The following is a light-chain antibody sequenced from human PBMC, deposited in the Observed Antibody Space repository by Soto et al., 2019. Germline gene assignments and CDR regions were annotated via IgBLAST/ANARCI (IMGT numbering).Light chain of an antibody. CDR3: RQYNNWPLT. CDR2: DAS. J-gene: IGKJ5*01. Sequence: DIVLPQSPATLSLSTGERDTLSCRASQSVSSYLAWYQQKPGQAPRLLIYDASSLESGVPSRFSGSGSGTEFTLTISSLQSEDFAVYYCRQYNNWPLTFGQPRLLEI. V-gene: IGKV3-15*01. CDR1: QSVSSY.